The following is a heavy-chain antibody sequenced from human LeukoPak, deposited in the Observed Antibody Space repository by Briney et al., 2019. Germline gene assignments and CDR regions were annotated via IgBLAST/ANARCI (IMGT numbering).Heavy chain of an antibody. CDR3: ARLDIFGVAPDY. D-gene: IGHD3-3*01. V-gene: IGHV4-4*07. Sequence: KSSETLSLTCTVSGGSISGYYWSWIRQPPGKGLEWIGYIYTSGSTNYNPSLKSRVTMSVDTSKNQFSLKLSSVTAADTAVYYCARLDIFGVAPDYWGQGTLVTVSS. CDR1: GGSISGYY. J-gene: IGHJ4*02. CDR2: IYTSGST.